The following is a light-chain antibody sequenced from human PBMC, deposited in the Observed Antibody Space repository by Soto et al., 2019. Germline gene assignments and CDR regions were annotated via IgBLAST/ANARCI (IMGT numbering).Light chain of an antibody. Sequence: RSSQFVSSRSLAGDQQKLGQAPRLLIYGASNRATGIPGRFSASGSGTDFTLTITPLEPEDFAVYFCQQYANSPITFGQGTRLEIK. V-gene: IGKV3-20*01. CDR2: GAS. CDR3: QQYANSPIT. J-gene: IGKJ5*01. CDR1: QFVSSRS.